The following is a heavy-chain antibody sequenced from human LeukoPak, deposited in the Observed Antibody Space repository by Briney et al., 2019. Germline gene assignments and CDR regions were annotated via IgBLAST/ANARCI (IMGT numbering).Heavy chain of an antibody. Sequence: GASVKVSCKASGYTFTSYGISWVRQAPGQGLEWMGWISAYNGNTNYAQKLQGRVTMTTDTSTSTAYMELRSLRSDDTAAYYCARRNYDILTESDWFDPWGQGTLVTVSS. J-gene: IGHJ5*02. CDR1: GYTFTSYG. D-gene: IGHD3-9*01. CDR3: ARRNYDILTESDWFDP. CDR2: ISAYNGNT. V-gene: IGHV1-18*01.